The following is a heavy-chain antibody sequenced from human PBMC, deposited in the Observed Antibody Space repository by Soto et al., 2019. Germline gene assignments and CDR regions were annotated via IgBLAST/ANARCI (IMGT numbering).Heavy chain of an antibody. Sequence: SETLSLTCTVSGGSISSSSYYWGWIRQPPGKGLEWIGSIYYSGSTYYNPSLKSRVTISVDTSKNQFSLKLSSVTAADTAVYYCARHSPGAPFDPWGQGTLVTVSS. D-gene: IGHD4-17*01. J-gene: IGHJ5*02. CDR2: IYYSGST. V-gene: IGHV4-39*01. CDR1: GGSISSSSYY. CDR3: ARHSPGAPFDP.